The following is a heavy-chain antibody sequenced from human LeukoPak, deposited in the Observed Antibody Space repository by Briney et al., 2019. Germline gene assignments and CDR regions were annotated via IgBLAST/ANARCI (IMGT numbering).Heavy chain of an antibody. CDR3: AREVLELQYNWFDP. CDR2: IYSGGGT. J-gene: IGHJ5*02. D-gene: IGHD1-7*01. Sequence: PGGSLRLSCAASGFTFSSNYMSWVRQAPGKGLEWVSVIYSGGGTYYPDSVKGRFTISRDNSKNTLYLQMNSLRAEDTAVYYCAREVLELQYNWFDPWGQGTLVTVSS. CDR1: GFTFSSNY. V-gene: IGHV3-66*01.